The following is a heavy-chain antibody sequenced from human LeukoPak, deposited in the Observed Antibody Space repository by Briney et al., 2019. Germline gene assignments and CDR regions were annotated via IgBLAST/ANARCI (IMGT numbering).Heavy chain of an antibody. CDR2: IYHSGST. D-gene: IGHD2-15*01. V-gene: IGHV4-59*08. J-gene: IGHJ4*02. CDR3: ASPGSLGYCSGGSCPDY. CDR1: GGSISTYY. Sequence: SETLSLTCTVSGGSISTYYWSWIRQPPGKGLEWIGSIYHSGSTYYNPSLKSRVTISVDTSKNQFSLKLSSVTAADTAVYYCASPGSLGYCSGGSCPDYWGQGTLVTVSS.